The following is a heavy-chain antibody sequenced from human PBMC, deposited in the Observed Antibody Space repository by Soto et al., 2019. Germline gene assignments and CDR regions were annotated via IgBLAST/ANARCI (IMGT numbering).Heavy chain of an antibody. CDR3: AKLDGDDLYYFDY. V-gene: IGHV3-23*01. D-gene: IGHD4-17*01. CDR1: GFTFSSYA. Sequence: EVQLLESGGGLVQPGGSLRLSCAASGFTFSSYAMSWVRQAPGKGLEWVSAISGSGGSTYYADSVKGRFTISRDNSKNTLYLQMNSLRAEDTAVDYCAKLDGDDLYYFDYWGQGTLVTVSS. J-gene: IGHJ4*02. CDR2: ISGSGGST.